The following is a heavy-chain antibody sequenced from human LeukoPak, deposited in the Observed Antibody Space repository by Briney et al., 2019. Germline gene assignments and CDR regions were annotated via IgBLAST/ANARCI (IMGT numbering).Heavy chain of an antibody. J-gene: IGHJ4*02. V-gene: IGHV3-23*01. CDR1: GFTFSSYA. D-gene: IGHD3-9*01. CDR3: AKGDLGWLLEED. Sequence: GGSLRLSCAATGFTFSSYAMSWVRQAPGKGLEWVSAISGSGGSTYYADSVKGRFTISRDNSKNTLYLQMNSLRAEDTAVYYCAKGDLGWLLEEDWGQGTLVTVSS. CDR2: ISGSGGST.